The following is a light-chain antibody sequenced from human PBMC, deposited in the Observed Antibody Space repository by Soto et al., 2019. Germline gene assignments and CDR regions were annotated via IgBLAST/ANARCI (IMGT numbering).Light chain of an antibody. CDR2: KAS. J-gene: IGKJ1*01. V-gene: IGKV1-5*03. CDR1: QTISSW. CDR3: KHYNSYSEA. Sequence: DIQMTQSPSPLSGSVGDSPPITCRASQTISSWLAWYQQKPGKAPKLLIYKASTLKSGVPSRFSGSGSGTEFTLTISSLQPDDFATYYCKHYNSYSEAFGQGTKVDIK.